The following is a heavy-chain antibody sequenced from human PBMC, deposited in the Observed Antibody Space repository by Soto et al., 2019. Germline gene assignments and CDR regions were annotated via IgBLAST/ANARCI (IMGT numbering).Heavy chain of an antibody. CDR3: ASDRAATGQGFDY. V-gene: IGHV3-21*01. Sequence: GGSLRLSCAASGFTFSTYSMNWVRQAPGKGLEWLSSVSSGSSYIYYADSVKGRFTISRDNAKNSLYLQMNSLRAEDTAVYFCASDRAATGQGFDYWGLGTLVTVS. CDR1: GFTFSTYS. J-gene: IGHJ4*02. CDR2: VSSGSSYI. D-gene: IGHD6-13*01.